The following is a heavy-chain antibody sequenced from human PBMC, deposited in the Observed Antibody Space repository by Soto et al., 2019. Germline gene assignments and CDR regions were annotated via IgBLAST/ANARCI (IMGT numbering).Heavy chain of an antibody. J-gene: IGHJ3*02. CDR1: GYNFTAYW. Sequence: GESLKISCKASGYNFTAYWIGWVRQMPGKGLEWMGPIYPGDSDTRYSPSFQAQVTISADKSLSIAYLQWSSLRASDTAMYYCARHNLRNAFDIWGRGTMVTVSS. CDR3: ARHNLRNAFDI. CDR2: IYPGDSDT. V-gene: IGHV5-51*01.